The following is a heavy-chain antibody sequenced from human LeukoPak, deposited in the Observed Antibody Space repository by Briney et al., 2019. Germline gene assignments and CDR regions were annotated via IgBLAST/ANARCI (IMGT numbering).Heavy chain of an antibody. Sequence: ASVKVSCKTSGYGFTGYYMHWVRQAPGQGLEWMGWISPNSGDTNYAREFQGRVIMTRDTSISTAYMELSGLTSDDTAVYYCARDGSARSGNNNFYYWGQGTLVTVSS. CDR3: ARDGSARSGNNNFYY. D-gene: IGHD4-23*01. J-gene: IGHJ4*02. CDR2: ISPNSGDT. CDR1: GYGFTGYY. V-gene: IGHV1-2*02.